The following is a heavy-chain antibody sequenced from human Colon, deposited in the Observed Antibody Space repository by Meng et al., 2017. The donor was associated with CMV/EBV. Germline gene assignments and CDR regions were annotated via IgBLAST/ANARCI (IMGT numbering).Heavy chain of an antibody. CDR1: GFTFSSYW. CDR2: IKQDGSEK. V-gene: IGHV3-7*01. D-gene: IGHD1-1*01. J-gene: IGHJ4*02. CDR3: VRNDAAVPASY. Sequence: GESLKISCAASGFTFSSYWMTWVRQAPGKGPEWVANIKQDGSEKYFVDSAKGRFTISRDNAKSSLYLQMNSLRAEDTAVYYCVRNDAAVPASYWGQGTLVTVSS.